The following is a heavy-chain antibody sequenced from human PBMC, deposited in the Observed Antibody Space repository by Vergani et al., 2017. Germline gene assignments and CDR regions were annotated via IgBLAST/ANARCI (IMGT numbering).Heavy chain of an antibody. Sequence: QVQLVQSGAEVKKPGASVKVSCKASGYTFTGYYMHWVRQAPGQGLEWMGWINPNSGGTNYAQKFQGRVTMTRDTSISTAYMELSRLRSDDTAVYYCARADVRSRDGYNSVDYWGQGTLVTVSS. CDR2: INPNSGGT. CDR3: ARADVRSRDGYNSVDY. D-gene: IGHD5-24*01. CDR1: GYTFTGYY. V-gene: IGHV1-2*02. J-gene: IGHJ4*02.